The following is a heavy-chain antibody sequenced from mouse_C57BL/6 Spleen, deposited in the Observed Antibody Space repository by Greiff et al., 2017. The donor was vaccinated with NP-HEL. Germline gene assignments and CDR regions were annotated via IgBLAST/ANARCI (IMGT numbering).Heavy chain of an antibody. CDR3: ARGNPWFAY. D-gene: IGHD2-1*01. Sequence: QVQLKQPGAELVRPGSSVKLSCKASGYTFTSYWMDWVKQRPGQGLEWIGNIYPSDSETHYNQKFKDKATLTVDKSSSTAYMQLSSLTSEDSAVYYCARGNPWFAYWGQGTLVTVSA. CDR1: GYTFTSYW. J-gene: IGHJ3*01. V-gene: IGHV1-61*01. CDR2: IYPSDSET.